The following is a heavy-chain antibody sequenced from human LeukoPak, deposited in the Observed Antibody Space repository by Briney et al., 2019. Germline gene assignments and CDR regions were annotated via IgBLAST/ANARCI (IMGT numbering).Heavy chain of an antibody. J-gene: IGHJ4*02. V-gene: IGHV4-34*01. D-gene: IGHD3-3*01. Sequence: SETLSLTCAVYGVSFSGYYWSWIRQPPGKGLEWIGEINHSGSTNYNPSLKSRVTISVDTSKNQFSLKLSSVTAADTAVYYCASAAYYDFWSGSQAPPRYFDYWGQGTLVTVSS. CDR3: ASAAYYDFWSGSQAPPRYFDY. CDR2: INHSGST. CDR1: GVSFSGYY.